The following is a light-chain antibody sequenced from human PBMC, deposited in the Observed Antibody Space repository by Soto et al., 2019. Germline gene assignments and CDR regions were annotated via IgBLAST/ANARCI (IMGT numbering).Light chain of an antibody. J-gene: IGLJ2*01. Sequence: QSVLTQPPSASGTPGQRVTXXCSGSSSNIGSNYVYWYQQLPGTAPKLLIYRNNQRPSGVPDRFSGSKSGTSASLAISGLRSEDEADYYCAAWDDSLSVVFGGGTQLTVL. CDR1: SSNIGSNY. CDR2: RNN. V-gene: IGLV1-47*01. CDR3: AAWDDSLSVV.